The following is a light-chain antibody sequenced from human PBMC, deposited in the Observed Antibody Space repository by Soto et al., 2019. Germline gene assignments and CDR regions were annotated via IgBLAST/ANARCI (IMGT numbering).Light chain of an antibody. CDR3: QSYDSSLSAYV. CDR2: ENN. CDR1: SSNIGAGYE. J-gene: IGLJ1*01. V-gene: IGLV1-40*01. Sequence: QSALTQPPSVSEAPGQRVTISCTGSSSNIGAGYEAHWYQQVPGTAPKLLIYENNTRPSGVPDRFSGSKSGTSASLAITGLQAEDEAEYYCQSYDSSLSAYVFGTGTKVTVL.